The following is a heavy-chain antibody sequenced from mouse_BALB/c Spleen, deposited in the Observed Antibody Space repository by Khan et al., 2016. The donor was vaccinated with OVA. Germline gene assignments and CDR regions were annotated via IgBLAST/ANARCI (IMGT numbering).Heavy chain of an antibody. Sequence: EVELVESGGGLVKPGGSLKLSCSASGFTFSSYGMSWVRQTPEKRLEWVATISSGGHYTFYPDSVKGRFTISRDNAKNTLYLQMSSLRSEDTAMYDCARSWVDYHAMDYWGQGTSVTVSS. V-gene: IGHV5-9-3*01. CDR2: ISSGGHYT. CDR3: ARSWVDYHAMDY. J-gene: IGHJ4*01. CDR1: GFTFSSYG.